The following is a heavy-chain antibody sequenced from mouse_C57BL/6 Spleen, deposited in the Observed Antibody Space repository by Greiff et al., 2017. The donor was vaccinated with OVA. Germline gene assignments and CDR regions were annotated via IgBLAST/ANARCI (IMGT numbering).Heavy chain of an antibody. CDR2: INPGSGNT. V-gene: IGHV1-81*01. CDR3: ARFPPVYYFDY. CDR1: GYTFTSYG. J-gene: IGHJ2*01. Sequence: QVQLQQSGAELARPGASVKLSCKASGYTFTSYGISWVKQRPGQGLEWIGAINPGSGNTYYNEKFKGKATLTADKSSSTAYMQLRSLTSEDSAVYVGARFPPVYYFDYWGQGTTLTVSS.